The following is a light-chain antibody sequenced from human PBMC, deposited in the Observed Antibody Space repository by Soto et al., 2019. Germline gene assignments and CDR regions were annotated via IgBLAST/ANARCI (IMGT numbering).Light chain of an antibody. V-gene: IGLV2-14*01. CDR1: SSDVGGYNY. CDR2: DVS. CDR3: SSYTSSSRV. J-gene: IGLJ1*01. Sequence: QCALTQPVSGSGSPGQSITISCTGTSSDVGGYNYVSWYQQHPGKAPKLMIYDVSNRPSGVSNRFSGSKSGNTASLTISGLQAEDEADYYCSSYTSSSRVFGTGTKVTVL.